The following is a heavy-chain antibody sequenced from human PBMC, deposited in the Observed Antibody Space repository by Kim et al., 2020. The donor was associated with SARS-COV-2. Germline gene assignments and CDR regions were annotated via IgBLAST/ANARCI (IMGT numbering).Heavy chain of an antibody. Sequence: GGSLRLSCAASGFTFSSYAMHWVRQAPGKGLEWVAVISYDGSNKYYVDSVKGRFTISRDNSKNTLYLQMNSLRAEDTAVYYCARDHWAARPLSGSAYWGQGTLVTVSS. V-gene: IGHV3-30*04. J-gene: IGHJ4*02. CDR2: ISYDGSNK. CDR1: GFTFSSYA. CDR3: ARDHWAARPLSGSAY. D-gene: IGHD6-6*01.